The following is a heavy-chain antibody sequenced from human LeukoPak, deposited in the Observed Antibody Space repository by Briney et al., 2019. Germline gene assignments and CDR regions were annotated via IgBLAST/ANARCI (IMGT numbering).Heavy chain of an antibody. CDR3: ARHDYGGNSGDY. CDR1: GFIFRSYS. V-gene: IGHV3-48*02. CDR2: IGTSSSTI. J-gene: IGHJ4*02. D-gene: IGHD4-23*01. Sequence: GGSLRLSCAASGFIFRSYSMNWVRLAPGKGLEWVTYIGTSSSTIYYADSVKGRFTISRDNAKNSLYLQMNSLRDGDTAVYYCARHDYGGNSGDYWGQGTLVTVSS.